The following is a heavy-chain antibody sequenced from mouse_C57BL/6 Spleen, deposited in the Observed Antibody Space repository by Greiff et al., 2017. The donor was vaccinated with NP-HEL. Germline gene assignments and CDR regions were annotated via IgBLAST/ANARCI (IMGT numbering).Heavy chain of an antibody. CDR1: GFTFSDYY. J-gene: IGHJ1*03. CDR2: INYDGSST. D-gene: IGHD1-1*01. V-gene: IGHV5-16*01. Sequence: EVKLMESEGGLVQPGSSMKLSCTASGFTFSDYYMAWVRQVPEKGLEWVANINYDGSSTYYLDSLKSRFIISRDNAKNILYLQMSSLKSEDTATYYCARDSYGSSPFDVWGTGTTVTVSS. CDR3: ARDSYGSSPFDV.